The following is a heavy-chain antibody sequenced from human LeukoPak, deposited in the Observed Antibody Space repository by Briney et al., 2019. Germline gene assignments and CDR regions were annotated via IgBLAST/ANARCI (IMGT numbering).Heavy chain of an antibody. CDR3: ARGSEVEMAATTTSYYFYMDV. D-gene: IGHD5-12*01. CDR1: GFTFSRYA. J-gene: IGHJ6*03. V-gene: IGHV3-23*01. CDR2: ISGTGATI. Sequence: GGSLRLSCAASGFTFSRYAMTWVRQAPGKGLEWVSGISGTGATIYYADSVRGRFTLSRDNTQNTLVLQMNSLRGEDTAVYYCARGSEVEMAATTTSYYFYMDVWGKGTTVTVSS.